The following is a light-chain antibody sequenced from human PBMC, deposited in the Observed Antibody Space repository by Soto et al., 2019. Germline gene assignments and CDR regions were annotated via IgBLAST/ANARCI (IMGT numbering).Light chain of an antibody. J-gene: IGKJ1*01. Sequence: FVLLRSPTTLSVSPGERATAFCRASQSVSSNLAWYQQKPGQAPRLLIYGASTRATGIPARFSGSGSGTEFTLTISSLQSEDFAVYYCHQYNNWPPWTFGQGTKVDI. V-gene: IGKV3-15*01. CDR3: HQYNNWPPWT. CDR2: GAS. CDR1: QSVSSN.